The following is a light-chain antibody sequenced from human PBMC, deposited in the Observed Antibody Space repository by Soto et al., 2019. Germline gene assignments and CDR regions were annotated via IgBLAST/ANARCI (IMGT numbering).Light chain of an antibody. CDR1: NSDVGGYNT. J-gene: IGLJ1*01. Sequence: QPVLTQPASVSGPPGQSITISCTGSNSDVGGYNTVSWFQQHPGEAPKLMIYDVNNRPSGVSHRFSGSKSANTASLTISGLQAEDEADYYCSSYTTSSTPFYVFGTGTKVTVL. CDR3: SSYTTSSTPFYV. V-gene: IGLV2-14*03. CDR2: DVN.